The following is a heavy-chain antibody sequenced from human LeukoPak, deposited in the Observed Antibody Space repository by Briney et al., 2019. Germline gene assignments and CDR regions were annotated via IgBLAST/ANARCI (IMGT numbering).Heavy chain of an antibody. J-gene: IGHJ3*02. V-gene: IGHV3-20*04. CDR1: GFTFDDYG. D-gene: IGHD3-22*01. CDR3: ARVKTKTRYYYDSSGLPTAFDI. CDR2: INWNGGST. Sequence: GGSLRLSCAASGFTFDDYGMSWVRQAPGKGLEWVSGINWNGGSTGYADSVKGRFTISRDNAKNSLYLQMNSLRAEDTAVYYCARVKTKTRYYYDSSGLPTAFDIWGQGTMVTVSS.